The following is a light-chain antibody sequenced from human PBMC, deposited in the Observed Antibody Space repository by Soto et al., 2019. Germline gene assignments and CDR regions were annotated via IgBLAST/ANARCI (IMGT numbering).Light chain of an antibody. J-gene: IGLJ3*02. V-gene: IGLV2-11*01. CDR2: DVS. CDR1: SSDVGGYNY. Sequence: QSVLTQPRSVSGSPGQSVTIPCTGTSSDVGGYNYVSWYQQHPGKAPKLMIYDVSKWPSGVPDRFSGSKSGNTASLTISGLQAEDEADYYCCSYAGNSLWVFGGGTKLTVL. CDR3: CSYAGNSLWV.